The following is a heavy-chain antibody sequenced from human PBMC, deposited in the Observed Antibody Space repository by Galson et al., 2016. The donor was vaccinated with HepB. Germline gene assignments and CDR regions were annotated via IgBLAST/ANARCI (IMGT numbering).Heavy chain of an antibody. J-gene: IGHJ4*02. CDR1: GFTFSSHA. CDR3: AKDRPIEY. V-gene: IGHV3-64*01. D-gene: IGHD2/OR15-2a*01. Sequence: SLRLSCAASGFTFSSHAMHWVRQAPGKGLECVSTISDNGGRTFYANSLKGRFTISKDNSKNTLYLQMNSLRGEDTAVYYCAKDRPIEYWGQGTLVTVSS. CDR2: ISDNGGRT.